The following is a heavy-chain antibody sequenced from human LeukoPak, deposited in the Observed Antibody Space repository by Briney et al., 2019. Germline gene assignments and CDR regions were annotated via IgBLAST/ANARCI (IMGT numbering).Heavy chain of an antibody. Sequence: GGSLRLSCAASGFTFSSYSMNWVRQAPGKGLEWVSYISSSSSTIYYADSVKGRFTISRDNAKNSLYLQMNSLRADDTAEYYCARDLDYNFWSGYYPYWGQGTLVTVSS. CDR1: GFTFSSYS. J-gene: IGHJ4*02. D-gene: IGHD3-3*01. CDR2: ISSSSSTI. CDR3: ARDLDYNFWSGYYPY. V-gene: IGHV3-48*01.